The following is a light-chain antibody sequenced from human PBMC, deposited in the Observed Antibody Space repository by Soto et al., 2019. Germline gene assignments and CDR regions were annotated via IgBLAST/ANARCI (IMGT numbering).Light chain of an antibody. CDR1: QSVFDN. CDR3: QQYNNWPRT. CDR2: RTS. Sequence: EKVMTQSPATLSVSPGERATLSCRVSQSVFDNLAWYQHQPGQAPRLLIYRTSARAPGIPARFSGSGSGTEFTLTINSLQSEDFAVYYCQQYNNWPRTFGQGTKVEI. V-gene: IGKV3-15*01. J-gene: IGKJ1*01.